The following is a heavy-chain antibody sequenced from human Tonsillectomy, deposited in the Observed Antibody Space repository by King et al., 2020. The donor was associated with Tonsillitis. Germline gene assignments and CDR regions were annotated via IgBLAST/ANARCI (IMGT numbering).Heavy chain of an antibody. CDR2: IYYSGST. D-gene: IGHD1-26*01. CDR3: ARSLVGASYAFDI. Sequence: LQLQESGPGLVKPSETLSLTCTVSGGSISSSSYYWGWIRQPPGQGLEWIGSIYYSGSTYYNPSLKSRVTISVDTSKNQLSLKLSSVTAADTAVYYCARSLVGASYAFDIWGQGTMVTVSS. V-gene: IGHV4-39*01. CDR1: GGSISSSSYY. J-gene: IGHJ3*02.